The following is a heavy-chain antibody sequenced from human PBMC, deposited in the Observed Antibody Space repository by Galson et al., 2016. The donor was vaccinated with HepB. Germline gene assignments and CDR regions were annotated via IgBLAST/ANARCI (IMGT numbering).Heavy chain of an antibody. D-gene: IGHD2-15*01. CDR3: ATKPRYCSGENCYYFGMDV. CDR2: IIPIFHNV. V-gene: IGHV1-69*13. Sequence: SVKVSCKASGVTFRSYIITWVRQAPGQGLEWMGGIIPIFHNVKSAQKFQGRVIITADASTSTAYMELSSLRPEDTAVYYCATKPRYCSGENCYYFGMDVWGQGTTVIVSS. J-gene: IGHJ6*02. CDR1: GVTFRSYI.